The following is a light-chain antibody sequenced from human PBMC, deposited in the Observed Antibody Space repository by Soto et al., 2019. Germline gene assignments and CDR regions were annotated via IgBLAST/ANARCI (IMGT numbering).Light chain of an antibody. V-gene: IGKV3-20*01. CDR3: QQYGSSPWT. CDR1: QSVSSSY. Sequence: EIVLTQSPGTLSLSPGERATLSCRASQSVSSSYLAWYQQKPGQAPRLLMYGASTRATGIPDGFSGSGSGTDFTLTISRLEPEDFAVYYCQQYGSSPWTFGQGTQVEIK. CDR2: GAS. J-gene: IGKJ1*01.